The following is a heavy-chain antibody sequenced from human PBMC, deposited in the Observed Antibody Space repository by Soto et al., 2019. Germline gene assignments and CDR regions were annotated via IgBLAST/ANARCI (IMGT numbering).Heavy chain of an antibody. CDR1: GGTFSSYA. J-gene: IGHJ6*02. CDR2: IIPIFGTA. Sequence: SVKVSCKASGGTFSSYAISWVRQAPGQGLEWMGGIIPIFGTANYAQKFQGRVTITADGSTSTAYMELSSLRSEDTAVYYCAIRGYSGHLRPYYYGMDVWGQGTTVTVSS. D-gene: IGHD5-12*01. CDR3: AIRGYSGHLRPYYYGMDV. V-gene: IGHV1-69*13.